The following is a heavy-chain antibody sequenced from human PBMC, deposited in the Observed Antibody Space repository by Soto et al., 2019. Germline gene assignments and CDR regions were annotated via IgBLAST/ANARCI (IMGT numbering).Heavy chain of an antibody. CDR2: IDIEGGRE. CDR1: GFTFRHYP. Sequence: EAQLLESGGGVVQPGASLRLSCVASGFTFRHYPMGWVRQAPGKGLEWVAHIDIEGGREFYADSAKGRFTISRDNSNNTLYLHMKSLRVEDTATYYCAQEEWRGASYHHWGQGTLVTVSS. D-gene: IGHD1-26*01. J-gene: IGHJ5*02. CDR3: AQEEWRGASYHH. V-gene: IGHV3-23*03.